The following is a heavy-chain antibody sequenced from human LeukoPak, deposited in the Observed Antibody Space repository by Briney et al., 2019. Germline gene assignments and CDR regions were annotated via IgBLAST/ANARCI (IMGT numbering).Heavy chain of an antibody. CDR3: AKGGWLLNWFDP. D-gene: IGHD2-21*02. V-gene: IGHV3-30*02. CDR1: GFTFSSYG. Sequence: GGSLRLSCAASGFTFSSYGMHWVRQAPGKGLEWVAFIRYDGSNKYYADSVKGRFTISRDNSKNTLYLQMNSLRAEDTAVYYCAKGGWLLNWFDPWGQGTLVTVSS. CDR2: IRYDGSNK. J-gene: IGHJ5*02.